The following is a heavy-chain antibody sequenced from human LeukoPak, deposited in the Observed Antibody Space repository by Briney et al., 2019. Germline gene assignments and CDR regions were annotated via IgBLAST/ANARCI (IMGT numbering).Heavy chain of an antibody. CDR1: GGSISSYY. CDR2: IYYSGST. V-gene: IGHV4-59*01. Sequence: SETLSLTCTVSGGSISSYYWSWIRQPPGKGLEWIGYIYYSGSTNYNPSLKSRVTISVDTSKNQFSLKLSSVTAADTAVYYCARLVAVGYYYGMDVWGQGTTVTVSS. CDR3: ARLVAVGYYYGMDV. J-gene: IGHJ6*02. D-gene: IGHD6-19*01.